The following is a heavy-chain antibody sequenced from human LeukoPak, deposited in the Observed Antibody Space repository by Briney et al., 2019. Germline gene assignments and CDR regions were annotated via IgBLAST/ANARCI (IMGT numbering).Heavy chain of an antibody. V-gene: IGHV4-31*03. CDR1: GGSISSGGYY. CDR2: IYYSGST. D-gene: IGHD3-22*01. Sequence: PSQTLSLTCTVSGGSISSGGYYWSWIRQYPGKGLEWIGYIYYSGSTYYNPSLKSRVTISVDTSKNQFSLKLSSVTAADTAVYYCARWVFSSGYYFDHWGQGTLVTVSS. J-gene: IGHJ4*02. CDR3: ARWVFSSGYYFDH.